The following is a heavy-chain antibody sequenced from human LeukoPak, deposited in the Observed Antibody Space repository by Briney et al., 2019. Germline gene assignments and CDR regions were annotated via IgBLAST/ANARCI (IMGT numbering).Heavy chain of an antibody. CDR1: GFTFSSYE. CDR3: AREGTGRYYYYYYMDV. V-gene: IGHV3-48*03. CDR2: ISSSGSTI. J-gene: IGHJ6*03. Sequence: GGSLRLSCAASGFTFSSYEMNWVRQAPGKGLEWVSYISSSGSTIYYADSVKGRFTISRDNAKNSLYLQMNSLRAEDTAAYYCAREGTGRYYYYYYMDVWGKGTTVTISS. D-gene: IGHD1-1*01.